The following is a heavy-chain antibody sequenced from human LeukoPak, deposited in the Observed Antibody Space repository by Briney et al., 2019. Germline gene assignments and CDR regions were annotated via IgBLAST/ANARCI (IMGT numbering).Heavy chain of an antibody. D-gene: IGHD5-12*01. Sequence: GESLKISCKGSGYTFTSYYMHWVRQAPGQGLEWMGIINPSGGSTSYAQKFQGRVTMTRDTSTSTVYMELSSLRSEDTAVYYCARDQTYSGYDAYFDYWGQGTLVTVSS. CDR1: GYTFTSYY. V-gene: IGHV1-46*01. J-gene: IGHJ4*02. CDR3: ARDQTYSGYDAYFDY. CDR2: INPSGGST.